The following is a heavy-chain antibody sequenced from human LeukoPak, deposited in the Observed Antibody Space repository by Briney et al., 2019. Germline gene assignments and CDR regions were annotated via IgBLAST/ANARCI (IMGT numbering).Heavy chain of an antibody. CDR3: ARGTPLLWQNGPPAPFDY. CDR2: ISAYNGNT. CDR1: GYTFTSYG. J-gene: IGHJ4*02. Sequence: GASVKVSCKASGYTFTSYGISWVRQAPGQGLEWMGWISAYNGNTNYAQKLQGRVTMTTDTSTSTAYMELRSLRSDDTAVYYCARGTPLLWQNGPPAPFDYWGQGTLVTVSS. D-gene: IGHD3-10*01. V-gene: IGHV1-18*01.